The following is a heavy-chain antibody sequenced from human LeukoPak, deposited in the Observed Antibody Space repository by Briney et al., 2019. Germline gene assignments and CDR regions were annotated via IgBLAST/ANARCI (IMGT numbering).Heavy chain of an antibody. CDR1: GFTFSSYW. D-gene: IGHD6-13*01. CDR2: IKRDGSEK. J-gene: IGHJ3*02. CDR3: VREASGGTKGVSGTFDI. Sequence: GGSLRLSCAASGFTFSSYWMSWVHQAPGKGLEWVASIKRDGSEKYYVDSVKGRFTISRDNAKNSLYLQMNSLRAEDTAVYHCVREASGGTKGVSGTFDIWGQGTLVTVSS. V-gene: IGHV3-7*01.